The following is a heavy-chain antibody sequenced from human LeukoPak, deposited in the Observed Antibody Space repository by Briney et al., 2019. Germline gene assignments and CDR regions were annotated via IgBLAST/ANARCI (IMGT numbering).Heavy chain of an antibody. CDR2: IYTSGST. CDR3: ARGARGGMDV. D-gene: IGHD2-15*01. V-gene: IGHV4-61*02. CDR1: GGSISSGSYY. J-gene: IGHJ6*03. Sequence: PSQTLSLTCTVSGGSISSGSYYWSWIRQPAGKGLEWIGRIYTSGSTNYNASLKSRVTISVDTSKNQFSLKLSSVTAADTAVYYCARGARGGMDVWGKGTTVTVSS.